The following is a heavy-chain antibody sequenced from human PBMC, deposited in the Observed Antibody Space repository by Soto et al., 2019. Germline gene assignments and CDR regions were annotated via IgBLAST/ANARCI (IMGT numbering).Heavy chain of an antibody. CDR1: GFTLSDYV. CDR3: ARDPGRDSPIDY. CDR2: IWHDGGEK. D-gene: IGHD3-22*01. J-gene: IGHJ4*02. V-gene: IGHV3-33*01. Sequence: QVQLVESGGGVVQPGRSLRLSCTASGFTLSDYVMHWVRQAPGKGLEWVAVIWHDGGEKYYADSVTGRFTISRDNSKNTVHLQIDSLGTEDTALYYCARDPGRDSPIDYWGQGTLVTVSS.